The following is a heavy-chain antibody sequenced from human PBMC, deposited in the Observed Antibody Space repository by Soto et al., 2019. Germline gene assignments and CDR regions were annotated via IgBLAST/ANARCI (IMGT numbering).Heavy chain of an antibody. D-gene: IGHD3-10*01. CDR1: GGSISNYY. CDR3: ARDRDWGDYYYYGMDV. V-gene: IGHV4-59*01. Sequence: PSETLSLTCTVSGGSISNYYWSWIRQPPGRGLEWIGHIFYSGSTNYNPSLKSRVTISVDTSKNQFSLKLSSVTAADTAVYYCARDRDWGDYYYYGMDVWGQGTTVTVSS. CDR2: IFYSGST. J-gene: IGHJ6*02.